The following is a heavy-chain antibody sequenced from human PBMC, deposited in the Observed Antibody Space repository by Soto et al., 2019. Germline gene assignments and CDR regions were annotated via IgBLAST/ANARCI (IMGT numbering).Heavy chain of an antibody. J-gene: IGHJ6*02. CDR2: ISPYGNT. D-gene: IGHD6-13*01. CDR3: VRDPAADGYYGMDV. V-gene: IGHV1-18*01. Sequence: GASVKVSCKASGYTFTSYGISWVRQAPGQGLEWMGWISPYGNTNYAQKPQDRVTMTTDTSTSTVYMELRSLRSDDTAVYYCVRDPAADGYYGMDVWGQGTTVTVSS. CDR1: GYTFTSYG.